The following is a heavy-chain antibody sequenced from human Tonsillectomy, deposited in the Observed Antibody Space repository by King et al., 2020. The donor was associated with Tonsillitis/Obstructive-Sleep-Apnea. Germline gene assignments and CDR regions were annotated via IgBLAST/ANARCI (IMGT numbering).Heavy chain of an antibody. CDR1: GFTFSDYY. CDR3: ARATRKRITIFGVVITLDY. CDR2: ISSSSSYT. D-gene: IGHD3-3*01. V-gene: IGHV3-11*05. Sequence: VQLVESGGGLVKPGGSLRLSCAASGFTFSDYYMSWIRQAPGKGLEWVSYISSSSSYTNYADSVKGRFTISRDKAKNSLYLQMNSLRAEDTAVYYCARATRKRITIFGVVITLDYWGQGTLVTVSS. J-gene: IGHJ4*02.